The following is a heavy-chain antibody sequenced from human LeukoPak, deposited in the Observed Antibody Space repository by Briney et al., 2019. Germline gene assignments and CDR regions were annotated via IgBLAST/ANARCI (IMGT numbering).Heavy chain of an antibody. CDR3: AKSMFQDYDILTGCTYYYGMDV. CDR1: GFTFSSYA. V-gene: IGHV3-23*01. J-gene: IGHJ6*02. CDR2: ISGSGGST. D-gene: IGHD3-9*01. Sequence: GGSLRLSCAASGFTFSSYAMSWVRQAPGKGPEWVSAISGSGGSTYYADSVKGRFTISRDNSKNTLYLQMNSLRAEDTAVYYCAKSMFQDYDILTGCTYYYGMDVWGQGTTVTVSS.